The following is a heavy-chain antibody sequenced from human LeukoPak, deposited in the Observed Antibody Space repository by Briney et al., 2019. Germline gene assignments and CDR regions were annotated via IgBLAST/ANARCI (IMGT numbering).Heavy chain of an antibody. CDR1: GYTFFTSD. V-gene: IGHV1-18*01. D-gene: IGHD6-13*01. CDR3: ARTETIAAAGLTFDY. CDR2: ISAYNGNT. J-gene: IGHJ4*02. Sequence: ASVKVSCKASGYTFFTSDVSWVRQAPGQGLEWMGWISAYNGNTNYAQKLQGRVTMTTDTSTSTAYMELRSLRSDDTAVYYCARTETIAAAGLTFDYWGQGTLVTVSS.